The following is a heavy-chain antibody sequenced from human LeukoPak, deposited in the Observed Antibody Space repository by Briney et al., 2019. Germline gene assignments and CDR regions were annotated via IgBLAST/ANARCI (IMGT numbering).Heavy chain of an antibody. V-gene: IGHV4-34*01. CDR2: INHSGST. Sequence: SETLSLTCAVYGGSFSGYYWSWIRQPPGKGLEWIGEINHSGSTNYNPSLKSRVTISVDTSKNQFSLKLSYVTAADTAVYYCARGYCSGGSCYSSVAFDIWGQGTMVTVSS. CDR1: GGSFSGYY. CDR3: ARGYCSGGSCYSSVAFDI. D-gene: IGHD2-15*01. J-gene: IGHJ3*02.